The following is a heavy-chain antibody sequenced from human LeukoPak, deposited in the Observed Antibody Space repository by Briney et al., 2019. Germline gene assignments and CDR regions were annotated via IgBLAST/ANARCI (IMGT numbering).Heavy chain of an antibody. V-gene: IGHV3-21*01. CDR1: GFTFSSYS. Sequence: PGGTLRLSCAASGFTFSSYSMNWVRQAPGKGLEWVSSISSSSSYIYYADSVKGRFTISRDNAKNSLYLQMNSLSAEDTAVYYCARDREMATIADYWGQGTLVTVSS. J-gene: IGHJ4*02. CDR3: ARDREMATIADY. CDR2: ISSSSSYI. D-gene: IGHD5-24*01.